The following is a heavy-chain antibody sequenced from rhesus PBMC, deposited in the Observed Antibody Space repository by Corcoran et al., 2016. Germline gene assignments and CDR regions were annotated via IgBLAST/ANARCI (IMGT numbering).Heavy chain of an antibody. J-gene: IGHJ4*01. CDR1: GYSISSAYY. D-gene: IGHD3-28*01. CDR2: IGGSSGST. V-gene: IGHV4-99*01. CDR3: TRLGAYYGQYFDY. Sequence: QVQLQESGPGLVKPSETLSLTCAVSGYSISSAYYWGWIRQPPGKGLEWIGYIGGSSGSTYHNPSLQSRVTISKAPSKSRFSLRLSSVTAADTAVYYCTRLGAYYGQYFDYWGQGVLVTVSS.